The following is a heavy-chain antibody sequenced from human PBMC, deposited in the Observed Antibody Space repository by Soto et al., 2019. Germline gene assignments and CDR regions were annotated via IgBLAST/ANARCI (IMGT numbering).Heavy chain of an antibody. J-gene: IGHJ5*02. V-gene: IGHV4-34*01. CDR3: ARGAKTLGFDP. CDR2: INHSGST. Sequence: SETLSLTCAVHGGSFSGYYWSWIRQPPGKGLEWIGEINHSGSTNYNPSLKSRVTISVDTSKNQFSLRLSSATAADTAVYYCARGAKTLGFDPWGQGTLVTVSS. CDR1: GGSFSGYY.